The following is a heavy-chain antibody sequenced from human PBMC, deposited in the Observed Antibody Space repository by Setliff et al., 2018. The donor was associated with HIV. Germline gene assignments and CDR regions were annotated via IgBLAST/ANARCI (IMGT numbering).Heavy chain of an antibody. V-gene: IGHV1-8*02. CDR2: MNPNSGNT. CDR3: ARAPVSSGWYKGRFDP. J-gene: IGHJ5*02. CDR1: GYTFINYD. D-gene: IGHD6-19*01. Sequence: ASVKVSCKASGYTFINYDINWVRQATGQGLEWMGWMNPNSGNTGYAQKFQGRVTMTRNTSISTAYMELRSLRSEDTAVYYCARAPVSSGWYKGRFDPWGQGTLVTVSS.